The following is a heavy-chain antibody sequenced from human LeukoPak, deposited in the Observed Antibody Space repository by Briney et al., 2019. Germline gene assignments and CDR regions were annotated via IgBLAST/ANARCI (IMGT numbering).Heavy chain of an antibody. J-gene: IGHJ4*02. CDR3: ARRKGSDVPGNDY. CDR2: ISPYNGNT. D-gene: IGHD1-1*01. CDR1: GYIFSSFA. Sequence: APVKVSCKASGYIFSSFAITWVRQAPGQGLEWVGWISPYNGNTNYSPNLQGRLTLTTDTSTSTAYMELRRLRSDDTAVYYCARRKGSDVPGNDYWGQGTLVIVSS. V-gene: IGHV1-18*01.